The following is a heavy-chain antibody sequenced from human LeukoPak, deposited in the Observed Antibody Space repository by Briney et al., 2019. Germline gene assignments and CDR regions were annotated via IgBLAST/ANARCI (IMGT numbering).Heavy chain of an antibody. CDR1: GFTFSSYG. D-gene: IGHD3-3*01. V-gene: IGHV3-30*02. J-gene: IGHJ4*02. CDR2: IRYDGSNK. CDR3: AKDRRYGVAPYYFDY. Sequence: QPGGSLRLSCAASGFTFSSYGMHWVRQAPGKGLEWVAFIRYDGSNKYYADSVKGRFTISRDNSKNTLYLQMNSLRAEDTAVYYCAKDRRYGVAPYYFDYWGQGTLVTVSS.